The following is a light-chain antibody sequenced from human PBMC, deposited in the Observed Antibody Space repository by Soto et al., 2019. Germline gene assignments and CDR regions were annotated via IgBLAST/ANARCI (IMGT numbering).Light chain of an antibody. CDR3: HHYGPSPWT. CDR1: QSVGSN. Sequence: EMVMTQSPATLSVSPGDRATLSCRASQSVGSNLAWYQQKPGQAPRLLIYGASTRATGISDRFSGSGSGTDFTLTISRLEPEDFAVYYCHHYGPSPWTFGQGT. CDR2: GAS. V-gene: IGKV3-20*01. J-gene: IGKJ1*01.